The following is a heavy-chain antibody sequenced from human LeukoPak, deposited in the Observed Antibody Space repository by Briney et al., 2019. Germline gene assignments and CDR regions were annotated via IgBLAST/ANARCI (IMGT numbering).Heavy chain of an antibody. CDR1: GFTFSSYE. V-gene: IGHV3-48*03. D-gene: IGHD3-22*01. CDR2: ISSSGSTI. J-gene: IGHJ4*02. CDR3: ARENHDSSGYYGFDY. Sequence: GGSLRLSCAASGFTFSSYEMNWVRQAPGKGLEWVSYISSSGSTIYYADSVKGRFTISRDNAKNSLYLQMNSLRAEDTAVYYCARENHDSSGYYGFDYRGQGTLVTVSS.